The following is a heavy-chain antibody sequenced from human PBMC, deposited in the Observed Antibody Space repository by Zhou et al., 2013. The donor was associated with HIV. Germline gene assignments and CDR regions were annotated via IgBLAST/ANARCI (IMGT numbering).Heavy chain of an antibody. CDR3: ARVGYGDGFDY. J-gene: IGHJ4*02. CDR2: ISGSDGST. Sequence: QVQLMQSGAEVKKPGASVKVSCTASGYTFSNYGISWVRQVPGQGLEWVGWISGSDGSTTFAQKLQGRVTLTTDTSTSTVYMELSSLRSEDTAVYYCARVGYGDGFDYWGQGTLVTVSS. V-gene: IGHV1-18*01. D-gene: IGHD4-17*01. CDR1: GYTFSNYG.